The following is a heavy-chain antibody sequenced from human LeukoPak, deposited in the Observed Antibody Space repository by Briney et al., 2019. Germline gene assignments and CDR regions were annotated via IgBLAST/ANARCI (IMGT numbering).Heavy chain of an antibody. CDR3: TRELAGTTVED. J-gene: IGHJ4*02. D-gene: IGHD1-1*01. CDR2: IYTRGST. V-gene: IGHV4-61*02. Sequence: SQTLSLTCTVSGGSISSGDYYWSWIRQPAGKGLEWIGRIYTRGSTKYTPSLKSRVTMSVDTSKNQFSLKLSSVTAADTALYYCTRELAGTTVEDWGQGTLVTVSS. CDR1: GGSISSGDYY.